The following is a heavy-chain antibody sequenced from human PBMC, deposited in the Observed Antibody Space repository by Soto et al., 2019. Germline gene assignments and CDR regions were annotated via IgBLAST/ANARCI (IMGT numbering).Heavy chain of an antibody. CDR3: ARDKDYAFDV. V-gene: IGHV3-48*01. J-gene: IGHJ3*01. CDR1: GFTISTQT. Sequence: EVQLVESGGGLVQPGGSLRLSCAVSGFTISTQTLNWVRPAPGKGLEWVSYMGWDFSPIYADSVKGRFTISIDNAKNSLYLQMNSLRAEDTAMYYCARDKDYAFDVWGQGTMVTVSS. CDR2: MGWDFSPI.